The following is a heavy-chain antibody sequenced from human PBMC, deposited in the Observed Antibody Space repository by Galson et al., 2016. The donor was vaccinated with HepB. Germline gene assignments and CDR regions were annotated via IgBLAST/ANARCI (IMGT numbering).Heavy chain of an antibody. CDR1: GGSVNSGSFA. CDR3: ATGTVPSVPRSALDI. Sequence: ETLSLTCTVSGGSVNSGSFAWSWIRQPPGKGLEWIGYVYYSGSTSYNPSLKSRVTMSIDTSKNQFSLNLVSVTAADTAVYYCATGTVPSVPRSALDIWGQGTMVTVSS. V-gene: IGHV4-61*01. CDR2: VYYSGST. D-gene: IGHD3-10*01. J-gene: IGHJ3*02.